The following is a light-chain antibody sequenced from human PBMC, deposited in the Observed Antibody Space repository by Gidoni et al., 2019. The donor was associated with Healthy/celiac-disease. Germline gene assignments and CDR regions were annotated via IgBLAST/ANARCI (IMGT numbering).Light chain of an antibody. J-gene: IGKJ4*02. CDR2: LGS. V-gene: IGKV2-28*01. CDR3: MQALQTPLT. Sequence: DVVITPPPLSLPVTPGEPASISCRSRPSLLHSNGYNYLDWYLQKPGQSPQLLIYLGSNRASGVPDRFSGSGSGTDFTLKISRVEAEDVGVYYCMQALQTPLTFGGGTKVEIK. CDR1: PSLLHSNGYNY.